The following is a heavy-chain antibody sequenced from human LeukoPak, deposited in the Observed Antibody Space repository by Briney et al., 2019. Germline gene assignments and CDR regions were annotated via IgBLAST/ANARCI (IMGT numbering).Heavy chain of an antibody. Sequence: GGSLRLSCAASGFTFSDYYMSWIRQAPGKGLEWVSYISSSGSTIYYADSVKGRFTISRDNAKNSLYLQMNSLRAEDTAVYYCARDHYYDSSGYTPAGDAFDIWGQGTMVTVSS. J-gene: IGHJ3*02. CDR1: GFTFSDYY. CDR3: ARDHYYDSSGYTPAGDAFDI. CDR2: ISSSGSTI. D-gene: IGHD3-22*01. V-gene: IGHV3-11*04.